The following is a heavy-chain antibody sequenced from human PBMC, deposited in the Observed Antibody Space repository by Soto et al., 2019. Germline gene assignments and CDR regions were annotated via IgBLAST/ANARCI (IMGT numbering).Heavy chain of an antibody. CDR2: ISSSSSYI. V-gene: IGHV3-21*01. D-gene: IGHD6-19*01. J-gene: IGHJ6*02. CDR1: GFTFSSYS. Sequence: EVQLVESGGGLVKPGGSLRLSCAASGFTFSSYSMNWVRQAPGKGLEWVSSISSSSSYIYYADSVKGRFTISRDNAKNSLYLQMNSLRAEDTAVYYCAREGEQWLAHGGGHYYYYGMDVWGQGTTVTVSS. CDR3: AREGEQWLAHGGGHYYYYGMDV.